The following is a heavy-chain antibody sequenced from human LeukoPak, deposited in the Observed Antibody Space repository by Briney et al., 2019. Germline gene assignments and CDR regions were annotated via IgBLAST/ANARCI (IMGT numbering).Heavy chain of an antibody. D-gene: IGHD3-22*01. J-gene: IGHJ4*02. CDR2: IKEDGSEK. Sequence: PGGSLRLSCAASGFTFSNYWMSWVRQAPGKGLEGVANIKEDGSEKDYVDSVKGRFTISRDNAKNSMYLQMNSLRAEDTAVYYCARVNYYDRSGYYRVYFAYWGQGTLVTVSS. CDR3: ARVNYYDRSGYYRVYFAY. CDR1: GFTFSNYW. V-gene: IGHV3-7*05.